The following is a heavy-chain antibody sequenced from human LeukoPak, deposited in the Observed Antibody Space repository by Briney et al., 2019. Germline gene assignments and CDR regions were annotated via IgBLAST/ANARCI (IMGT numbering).Heavy chain of an antibody. CDR3: ARVSIAAAEDY. Sequence: GGSLRLSCAASGFTFSSYAMSWVRQAPGKGLEWVSAMSGSGGSTYYADSVKGRFTISRDNAKNSLYLQMNSLRAEDTAVYYCARVSIAAAEDYWGQGTLVTVSS. CDR1: GFTFSSYA. CDR2: MSGSGGST. V-gene: IGHV3-23*01. J-gene: IGHJ4*02. D-gene: IGHD6-13*01.